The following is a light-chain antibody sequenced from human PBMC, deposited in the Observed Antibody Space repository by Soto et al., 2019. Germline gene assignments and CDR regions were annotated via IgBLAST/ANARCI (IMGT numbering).Light chain of an antibody. J-gene: IGLJ1*01. CDR1: SSDVGGYNY. CDR3: SSYAGSNNFFYV. V-gene: IGLV2-8*01. Sequence: LTQPPSASGSPGQSVTISCTGTSSDVGGYNYVSWYQQHPGKAPKLMIYEVSKRPSGVPDRFSGSKSGNTASLTVSGLQAEDEADYYCSSYAGSNNFFYVFGTGTKVTVL. CDR2: EVS.